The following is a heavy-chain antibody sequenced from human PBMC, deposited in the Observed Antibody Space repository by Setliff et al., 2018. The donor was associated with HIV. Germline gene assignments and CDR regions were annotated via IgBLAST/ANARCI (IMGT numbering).Heavy chain of an antibody. J-gene: IGHJ4*02. CDR1: GGSISSGDYY. D-gene: IGHD1-26*01. CDR2: IYYTGST. CDR3: ARGSSVGWEVLRTDY. V-gene: IGHV4-31*03. Sequence: PSETLSLTCTVSGGSISSGDYYWSWIRQHPRKGLEWIGYIYYTGSTYYNPSLKSRVTISVDTSKNQFSLKLSSVTAADTAVYYCARGSSVGWEVLRTDYWGQGTLVTVSS.